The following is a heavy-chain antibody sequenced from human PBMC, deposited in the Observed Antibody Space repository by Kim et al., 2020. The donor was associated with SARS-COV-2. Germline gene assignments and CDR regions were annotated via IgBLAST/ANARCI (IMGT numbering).Heavy chain of an antibody. J-gene: IGHJ4*02. Sequence: SETLSLTCIVSGGSVSSRSYYWSWIRQSPGKGLEWMGYFYYSGNTKYNPSLKSRVTISIDTSKNQFSLNLNSVTAADTAVYYCASGGSDFWSGYYNPSATYWGQGTLVTVSS. CDR3: ASGGSDFWSGYYNPSATY. V-gene: IGHV4-61*01. CDR1: GGSVSSRSYY. D-gene: IGHD3-3*01. CDR2: FYYSGNT.